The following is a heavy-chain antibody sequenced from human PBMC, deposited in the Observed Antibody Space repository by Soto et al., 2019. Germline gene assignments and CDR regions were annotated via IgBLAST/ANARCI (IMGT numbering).Heavy chain of an antibody. CDR2: MNTNSGNT. CDR1: GYTFTSYD. J-gene: IGHJ5*02. D-gene: IGHD6-13*01. V-gene: IGHV1-8*01. CDR3: ARERSAAGTGWLDP. Sequence: QVQLVQSGAEVKKPGASVKVSCKASGYTFTSYDINWVRQATGQGLEWMGWMNTNSGNTGNAQKVQCRVNMTRNTTISKAYMELSSLRSEHTAVYYCARERSAAGTGWLDPWGQGILVTVSS.